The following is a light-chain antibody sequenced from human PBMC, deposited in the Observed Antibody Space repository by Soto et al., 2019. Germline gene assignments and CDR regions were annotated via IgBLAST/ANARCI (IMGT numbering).Light chain of an antibody. V-gene: IGKV3-20*01. J-gene: IGKJ5*01. CDR2: GAS. CDR3: QQYTGPPTT. Sequence: EIILTQSPDPLSLSPGERATLSCKSSQTVSSNYLAWCQQRLGQAPRLIIYGASTRAAGIPDRFSGSGSGTDFTLTITRLEPEDSAVYFCQQYTGPPTTFGQGTRLEIK. CDR1: QTVSSNY.